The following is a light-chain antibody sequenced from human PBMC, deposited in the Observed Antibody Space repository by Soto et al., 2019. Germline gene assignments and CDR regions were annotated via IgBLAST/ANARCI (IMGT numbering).Light chain of an antibody. V-gene: IGKV1-12*01. CDR2: AAS. J-gene: IGKJ3*01. CDR3: QQTSGFPPT. CDR1: QGISSS. Sequence: DIQMTQSPSSVSASLGDRVSITCRASQGISSSLAWYQQKPGRAPMLLIYAASTLQSGVPSRFSGSGSGTDFTLTIDSLQPEDFATYYCQQTSGFPPTFGPGTKVNI.